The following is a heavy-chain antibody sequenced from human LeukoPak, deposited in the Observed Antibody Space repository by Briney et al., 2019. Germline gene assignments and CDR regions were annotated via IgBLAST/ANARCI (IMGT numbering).Heavy chain of an antibody. D-gene: IGHD3-22*01. CDR1: GFTVSSDY. CDR2: IYTGGST. V-gene: IGHV3-66*02. Sequence: PGGSLRLSCAASGFTVSSDYMSWVRQAPGKGLEWVSVIYTGGSTYYADSVKGRFTISRDNSKNTLYLQMNSLRVEDTAVYYCTRVLSNYYDSSGYYAPHYWGQGTLVTVSS. J-gene: IGHJ4*02. CDR3: TRVLSNYYDSSGYYAPHY.